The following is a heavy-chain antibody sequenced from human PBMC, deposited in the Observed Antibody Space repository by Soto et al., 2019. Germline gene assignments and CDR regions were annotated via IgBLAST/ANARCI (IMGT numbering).Heavy chain of an antibody. CDR1: GGSISSYY. J-gene: IGHJ5*02. V-gene: IGHV4-59*01. CDR3: ARDGGAAFAFNWFDP. D-gene: IGHD6-13*01. CDR2: IYYSGST. Sequence: SETLSLTCTVSGGSISSYYWSWIRQPPGKGLEWIGYIYYSGSTNYNPSLKSRVTISVDTSKNQFSLKLSSVTAADTAVYYCARDGGAAFAFNWFDPWGQGXLVTVYS.